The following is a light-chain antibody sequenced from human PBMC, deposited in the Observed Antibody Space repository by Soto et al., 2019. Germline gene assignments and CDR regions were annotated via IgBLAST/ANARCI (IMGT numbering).Light chain of an antibody. CDR2: DVS. J-gene: IGKJ1*01. V-gene: IGKV3-11*01. CDR3: HHRNGWPAT. CDR1: QSVGTD. Sequence: EKVLTQSPATLSLSPGERATLSCRASQSVGTDLAWYQQKPGQAPRLLIYDVSIRAAGFPARFSGRGSGTDFTLTISNLQSEDIAVYYCHHRNGWPATFGQGTRVE.